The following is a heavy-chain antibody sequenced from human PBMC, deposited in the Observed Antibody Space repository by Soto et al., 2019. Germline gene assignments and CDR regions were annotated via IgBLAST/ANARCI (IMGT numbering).Heavy chain of an antibody. V-gene: IGHV5-51*01. Sequence: LKVSCKGTGYTFTRYWIGWVRQMPGKGLEWMGIIYPGDSDTRYSPSFQGQVTISADKSISTAYLQWSSLKASDTAMYYCARFRDGYNCEYWGQGTLVTVSS. CDR2: IYPGDSDT. CDR1: GYTFTRYW. J-gene: IGHJ4*02. D-gene: IGHD5-12*01. CDR3: ARFRDGYNCEY.